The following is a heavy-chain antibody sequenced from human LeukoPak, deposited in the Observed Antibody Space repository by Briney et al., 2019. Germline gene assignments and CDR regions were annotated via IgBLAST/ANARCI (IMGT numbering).Heavy chain of an antibody. D-gene: IGHD6-13*01. Sequence: ASVSVSCKVSGDTLTELSMHWVRQAPGKGRERRGGFYPEDGETIYAQKFQGRLTMTEDTSTDTAYMELSSLRSEDTAVYYCATGYRAAAGYFDYWGQGTLVTVSS. CDR3: ATGYRAAAGYFDY. V-gene: IGHV1-24*01. J-gene: IGHJ4*02. CDR1: GDTLTELS. CDR2: FYPEDGET.